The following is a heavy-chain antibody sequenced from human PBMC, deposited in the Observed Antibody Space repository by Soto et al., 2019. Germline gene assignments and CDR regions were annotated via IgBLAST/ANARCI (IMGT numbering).Heavy chain of an antibody. D-gene: IGHD3-22*01. CDR2: ISYDGSNK. Sequence: GGSLRLSCAASGFNFSSYGMHWVRQAPGKGLEWVAVISYDGSNKYYADSVKGRFTISRDNSKNTLYLQMNSLRAEDTAVYYCAKSGAYYYDSREVLDYWGQGTLVTVSS. CDR3: AKSGAYYYDSREVLDY. J-gene: IGHJ4*02. CDR1: GFNFSSYG. V-gene: IGHV3-30*18.